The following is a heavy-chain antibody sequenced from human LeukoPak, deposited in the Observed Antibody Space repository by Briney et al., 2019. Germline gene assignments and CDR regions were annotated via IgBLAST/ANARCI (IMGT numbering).Heavy chain of an antibody. CDR1: GFIFSSYS. D-gene: IGHD6-13*01. Sequence: GGSLRLSCAASGFIFSSYSMNWVRQAPGKGLEWVSSISSSSSHIYYADSVKGRFTISRDNAKNSLYLQMNSLRAEDTAVYYCARAGIAAAGKLDWGQGTLVTVSS. V-gene: IGHV3-21*01. J-gene: IGHJ4*02. CDR2: ISSSSSHI. CDR3: ARAGIAAAGKLD.